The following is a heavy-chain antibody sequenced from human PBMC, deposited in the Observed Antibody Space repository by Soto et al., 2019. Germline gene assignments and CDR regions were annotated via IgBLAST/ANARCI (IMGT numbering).Heavy chain of an antibody. D-gene: IGHD2-2*01. J-gene: IGHJ4*02. CDR1: GFTFSNYW. CDR2: INTNGGST. V-gene: IGHV3-74*01. CDR3: ARYHRYYFDY. Sequence: PGGSLRLSCAASGFTFSNYWMHWVRQAPGKGLVWVSHINTNGGSTTYADSVKGRFTISRDNAESTLYLQMNSLRAEDTAVYYCARYHRYYFDYWGQGALVTVSS.